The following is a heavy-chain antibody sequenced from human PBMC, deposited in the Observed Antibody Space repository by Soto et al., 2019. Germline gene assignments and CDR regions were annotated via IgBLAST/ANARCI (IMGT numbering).Heavy chain of an antibody. CDR1: GFTFSSYS. D-gene: IGHD3-3*01. J-gene: IGHJ5*02. Sequence: GGSLRLSCAASGFTFSSYSMNWVRQAPGKGLEWVSSISSSSSYIYYADSVKGRFTISRDNAKNSLYLQMNSLRAEDTAVYYCARDLDSTTSRWFDPWGQGTLVTGSS. CDR2: ISSSSSYI. V-gene: IGHV3-21*01. CDR3: ARDLDSTTSRWFDP.